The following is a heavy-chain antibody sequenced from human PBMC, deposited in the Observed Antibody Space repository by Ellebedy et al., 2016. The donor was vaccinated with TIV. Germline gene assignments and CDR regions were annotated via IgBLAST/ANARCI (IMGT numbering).Heavy chain of an antibody. CDR2: INWNGANI. CDR3: ARSVTLIVVAADALDV. Sequence: PGGSLRLSCVGSGFNFHDYGITWVRQVPGRGLEWVSSINWNGANIGYAASLKGRFTISRDNAKKSLYLEMNSLRAEDTAMYYCARSVTLIVVAADALDVWGQGTMVTVSS. D-gene: IGHD3-22*01. CDR1: GFNFHDYG. J-gene: IGHJ3*01. V-gene: IGHV3-20*04.